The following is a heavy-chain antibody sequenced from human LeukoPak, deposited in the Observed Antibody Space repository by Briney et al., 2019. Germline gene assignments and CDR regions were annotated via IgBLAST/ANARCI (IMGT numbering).Heavy chain of an antibody. Sequence: SETLSLTCTVSGGSISPYYWTWIRQPPGKGLEWIGYIYYNGNTNNNPSLKSRITISVDTSKNQFSLRLKSVTAADTAVYYCARGPLSSRTTWTWFDPWGQGTLVTVSS. CDR3: ARGPLSSRTTWTWFDP. CDR1: GGSISPYY. V-gene: IGHV4-59*01. J-gene: IGHJ5*02. CDR2: IYYNGNT. D-gene: IGHD6-13*01.